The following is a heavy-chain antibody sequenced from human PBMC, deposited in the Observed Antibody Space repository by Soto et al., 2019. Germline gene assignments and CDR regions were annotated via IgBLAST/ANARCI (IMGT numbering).Heavy chain of an antibody. J-gene: IGHJ6*02. CDR1: GFTFSSYG. D-gene: IGHD4-17*01. Sequence: QVQLMESGGGVVQPGRSLRLSCAASGFTFSSYGMHWVRQAPGKGLEWVAVIWYDGSNKYYADSVKGRFTISRDNSKNTLYLQMNSLRAEDTAVYYCARDRYDYGDSRHYGMDVWGQGTTVTVSS. CDR3: ARDRYDYGDSRHYGMDV. V-gene: IGHV3-33*01. CDR2: IWYDGSNK.